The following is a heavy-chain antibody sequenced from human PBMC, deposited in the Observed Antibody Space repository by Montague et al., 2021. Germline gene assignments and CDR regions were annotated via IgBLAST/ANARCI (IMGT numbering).Heavy chain of an antibody. Sequence: SETRSLTCDVHGGSLSGYIWNWICKPPGRDLKWIGQITHTRSTRYNPSLTRQVTMSVDTSENHVPLRLSSVTAADTAVYYCTRGEVAVTGIDYWGQGALVTVSS. J-gene: IGHJ4*02. CDR1: GGSLSGYI. D-gene: IGHD6-19*01. CDR3: TRGEVAVTGIDY. V-gene: IGHV4-34*01. CDR2: ITHTRST.